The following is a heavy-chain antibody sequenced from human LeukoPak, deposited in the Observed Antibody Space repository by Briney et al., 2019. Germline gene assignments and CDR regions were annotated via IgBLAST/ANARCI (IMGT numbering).Heavy chain of an antibody. Sequence: GESLKISCKASAYCFTSYWIGWVRQMPAKGLEWVGIIFPGNSDTRYSPSFQGLVTLSADKSISTAYLQWSSLKASDTAMYYCARLSSGYYSDSSGYYYFDYWGQGTLVTVSS. CDR3: ARLSSGYYSDSSGYYYFDY. CDR1: AYCFTSYW. V-gene: IGHV5-51*01. CDR2: IFPGNSDT. D-gene: IGHD3-22*01. J-gene: IGHJ4*02.